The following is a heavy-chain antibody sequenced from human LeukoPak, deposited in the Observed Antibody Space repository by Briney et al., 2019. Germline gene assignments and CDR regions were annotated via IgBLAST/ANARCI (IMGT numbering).Heavy chain of an antibody. J-gene: IGHJ4*02. Sequence: SETLSLTCAVYGGSFSGYYWSWIRQPPGKGLEWIGEINHSGSTNYNPSLKSRVTISVDTSKNQFSLKLSSVTAADTAVYYCARFKAARVRSLDYWGQGTLVTASS. CDR1: GGSFSGYY. V-gene: IGHV4-34*01. CDR3: ARFKAARVRSLDY. CDR2: INHSGST. D-gene: IGHD6-6*01.